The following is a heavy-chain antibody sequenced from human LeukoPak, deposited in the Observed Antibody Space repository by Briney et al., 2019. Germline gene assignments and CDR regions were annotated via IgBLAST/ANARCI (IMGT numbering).Heavy chain of an antibody. J-gene: IGHJ6*02. CDR1: GYTFTDYY. CDR3: ARDGNYYYDSSGYEYYYGMDV. CDR2: IKPDSGDT. D-gene: IGHD3-22*01. V-gene: IGHV1-2*02. Sequence: ASVKVSCKASGYTFTDYYMHWVRQAPGQGLEWMGWIKPDSGDTHYVQKFQGRVTMTRDTSITTAYMELRRLRSDDTAVYYCARDGNYYYDSSGYEYYYGMDVWGQGTTVTVSS.